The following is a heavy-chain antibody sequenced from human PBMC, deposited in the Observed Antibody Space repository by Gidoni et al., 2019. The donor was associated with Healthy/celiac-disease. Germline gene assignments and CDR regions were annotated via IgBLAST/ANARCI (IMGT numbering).Heavy chain of an antibody. CDR2: ISAYNGNT. CDR3: ARVGGETYYYDSSGYYPFDY. Sequence: QVQLVQSGAEVKKPGASVKVSCKASGYTFTSYGISWVRQAPGQGLEWMGWISAYNGNTNYAQKLQGRVTMTTDTSTSTAYMELRSLRSDDTAVYYCARVGGETYYYDSSGYYPFDYWGQGTLVTVSS. J-gene: IGHJ4*02. CDR1: GYTFTSYG. V-gene: IGHV1-18*01. D-gene: IGHD3-22*01.